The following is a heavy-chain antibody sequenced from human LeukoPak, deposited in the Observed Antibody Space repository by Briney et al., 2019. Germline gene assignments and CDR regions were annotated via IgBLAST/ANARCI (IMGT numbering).Heavy chain of an antibody. Sequence: ASVKVSCKASGYTFITYYIHWVRQAPGQGLEWMGIISPSGGSTTYAQKFQGRVTMTGDTSTSTVYMELSSLRSEDTAMYYCARSRLLLDYWGQGTLVTVSS. CDR2: ISPSGGST. CDR1: GYTFITYY. J-gene: IGHJ4*02. CDR3: ARSRLLLDY. V-gene: IGHV1-46*01. D-gene: IGHD2-21*02.